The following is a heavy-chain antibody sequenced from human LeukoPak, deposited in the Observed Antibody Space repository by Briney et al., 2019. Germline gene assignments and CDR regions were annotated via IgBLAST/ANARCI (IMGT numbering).Heavy chain of an antibody. CDR1: GFSFSSCA. D-gene: IGHD6-19*01. Sequence: GGSLRLSCVASGFSFSSCALSWVRQAPGKGLEWVSSISGSGGSTFYADSVKGRFTISRDNAKNSLYLQMNSLRAEDTAIYYCARFETVAAKPFEYWGQGALVTVSS. CDR2: ISGSGGST. V-gene: IGHV3-23*01. J-gene: IGHJ4*02. CDR3: ARFETVAAKPFEY.